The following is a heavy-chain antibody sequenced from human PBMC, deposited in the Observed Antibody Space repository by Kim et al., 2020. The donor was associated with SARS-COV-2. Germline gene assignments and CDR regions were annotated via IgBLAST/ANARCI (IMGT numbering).Heavy chain of an antibody. CDR1: GGSFSSYY. Sequence: SESLSLTCAVYGGSFSSYYWSWIRQPPGKGLEWIGEINNSGTNNYNPSLKSRVTISVNTSKNQFSLKLSAETAADTAVYYCVRGVGGSGSYDNHDYWGQGTLVTVSS. D-gene: IGHD3-10*01. CDR2: INNSGTN. V-gene: IGHV4-34*01. CDR3: VRGVGGSGSYDNHDY. J-gene: IGHJ4*02.